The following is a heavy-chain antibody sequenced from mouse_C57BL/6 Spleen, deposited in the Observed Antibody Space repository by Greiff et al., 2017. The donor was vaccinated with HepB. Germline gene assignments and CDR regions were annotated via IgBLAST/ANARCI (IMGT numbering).Heavy chain of an antibody. D-gene: IGHD2-4*01. Sequence: VQLQQSGAELVRPGTSVKVSCKASGYAFTNYLIEWVKQRPGQGLEWIGVINPGSGGTNYNEKFKGKATLTADKSSSTAYMQLSSLTSEDSAVYFCARGNYDVGSWFAYWGQGTLVTVSA. V-gene: IGHV1-54*01. CDR1: GYAFTNYL. CDR3: ARGNYDVGSWFAY. CDR2: INPGSGGT. J-gene: IGHJ3*01.